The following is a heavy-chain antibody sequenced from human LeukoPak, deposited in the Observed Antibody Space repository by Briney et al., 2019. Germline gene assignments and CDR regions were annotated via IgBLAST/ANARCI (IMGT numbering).Heavy chain of an antibody. V-gene: IGHV4-34*01. CDR2: INHSGST. Sequence: PSETLSLTCAVYGGSFSGYYLSWIRQPPGKGLEWIGEINHSGSTNYNPSLKSRVTISVDTSKNQFSLKLSSVTAADTAVYYCARGSSYSPAFDIWGQGTMVTVSS. D-gene: IGHD2-21*01. CDR1: GGSFSGYY. CDR3: ARGSSYSPAFDI. J-gene: IGHJ3*02.